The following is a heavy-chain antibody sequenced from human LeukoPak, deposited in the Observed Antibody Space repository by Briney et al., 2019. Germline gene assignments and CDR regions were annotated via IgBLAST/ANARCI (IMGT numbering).Heavy chain of an antibody. CDR1: GYTFTSYD. V-gene: IGHV1-8*03. D-gene: IGHD3-3*01. CDR2: MNPNSGNT. CDR3: ARVGRGYDFWSGYLRGRPDAFDI. Sequence: GASVKVSRKASGYTFTSYDINWVRQATGQGLEWMGWMNPNSGNTGYAQKFQGRVTITRNTSISTAYMELSSLRSEDTAVYYCARVGRGYDFWSGYLRGRPDAFDIWGQGTMVTVSS. J-gene: IGHJ3*02.